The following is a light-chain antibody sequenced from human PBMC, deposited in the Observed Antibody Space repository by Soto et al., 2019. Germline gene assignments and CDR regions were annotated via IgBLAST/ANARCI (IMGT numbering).Light chain of an antibody. Sequence: QSVLTQPASVSGSPGQSITISCTGTSSDVGGYNYVSWYQHHPGKAPKLIIYDVSNRPSGVSNRFSGSKSGNTASLTISGLLPEDEADYYCSSYTTSNTRQTVFGTGTKVTVL. J-gene: IGLJ1*01. CDR3: SSYTTSNTRQTV. CDR2: DVS. CDR1: SSDVGGYNY. V-gene: IGLV2-14*03.